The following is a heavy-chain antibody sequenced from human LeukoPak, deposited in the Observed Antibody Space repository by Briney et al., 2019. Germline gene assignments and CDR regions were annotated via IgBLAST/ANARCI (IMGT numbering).Heavy chain of an antibody. V-gene: IGHV3-30*02. J-gene: IGHJ4*02. Sequence: GGSLRLSCAASGFTFSSYGMHWVRQAPGKGLEWVAFIRYDGSNKYYADSVKGRFTISRDNSKNTLYLQMNSLRAEDTAVYYCAKSDYEFWSGYLHSWGQGTLVTVSS. CDR1: GFTFSSYG. CDR2: IRYDGSNK. CDR3: AKSDYEFWSGYLHS. D-gene: IGHD3-3*01.